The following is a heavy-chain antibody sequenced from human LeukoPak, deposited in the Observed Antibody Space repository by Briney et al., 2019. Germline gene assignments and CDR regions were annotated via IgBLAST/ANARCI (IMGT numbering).Heavy chain of an antibody. J-gene: IGHJ5*02. V-gene: IGHV4-59*01. CDR2: IYYSGST. Sequence: KPSETLSLTCTVSGGSISSYYWSWIRQPPGKGLEWIGYIYYSGSTNYNPSLKSRVTISVDTSKNQFSLKLSSVTAADTAVYYCARGEMFDPWGQGTLVTVSS. CDR3: ARGEMFDP. CDR1: GGSISSYY.